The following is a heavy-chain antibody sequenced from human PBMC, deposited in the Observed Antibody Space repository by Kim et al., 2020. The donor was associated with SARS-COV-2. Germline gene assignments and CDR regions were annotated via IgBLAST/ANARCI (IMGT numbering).Heavy chain of an antibody. V-gene: IGHV3-64D*08. CDR2: TTRDGDGS. CDR1: GFTFSDFA. J-gene: IGHJ4*02. D-gene: IGHD3-16*01. CDR3: VRYGRNFGAVH. Sequence: GGSLRLSCSASGFTFSDFAIHWVRRAPGMGLQYVSPTTRDGDGSFYADTVKDRFTVLRDNSKSTLFLQMSDLRIEDTAIYYCVRYGRNFGAVHWGQGTLVSVS.